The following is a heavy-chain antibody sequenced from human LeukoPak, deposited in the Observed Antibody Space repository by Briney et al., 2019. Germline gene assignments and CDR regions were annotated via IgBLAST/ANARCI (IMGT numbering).Heavy chain of an antibody. V-gene: IGHV6-1*01. Sequence: SQTLSLTCAISGDSVSSNSAAWNWTRQSPSRGLEWLGRTYYRSKWYNDYAVSVKSRITINPDTSKNQFSLQLNSVTPEDTAVYYCARDLGGLATIAVRAFDIWGQGTMVTVSS. D-gene: IGHD5-24*01. CDR2: TYYRSKWYN. CDR1: GDSVSSNSAA. J-gene: IGHJ3*02. CDR3: ARDLGGLATIAVRAFDI.